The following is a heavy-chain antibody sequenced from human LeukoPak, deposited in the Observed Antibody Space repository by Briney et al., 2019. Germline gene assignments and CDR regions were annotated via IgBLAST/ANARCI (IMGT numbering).Heavy chain of an antibody. CDR2: ISGSGGST. J-gene: IGHJ4*02. Sequence: GGSLRLSCAASGFTFSSYAMSWVRQAPGKGLEWVSAISGSGGSTYYADSVKGRFTISRDNSKNTLYLQMNSLRAEDTAVYYCARPDYGELYYFDYWGQGTLVTVSS. CDR1: GFTFSSYA. V-gene: IGHV3-23*01. D-gene: IGHD4-17*01. CDR3: ARPDYGELYYFDY.